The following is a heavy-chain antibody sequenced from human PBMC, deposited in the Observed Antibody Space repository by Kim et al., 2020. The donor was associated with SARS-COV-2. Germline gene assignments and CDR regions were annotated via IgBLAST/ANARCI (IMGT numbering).Heavy chain of an antibody. CDR3: ARASYGSGTPEDI. V-gene: IGHV4-59*01. D-gene: IGHD3-10*01. J-gene: IGHJ3*02. Sequence: YNPSLKSRVTISVDTSKNQFSLKLSSVTAADTAVYYCARASYGSGTPEDIWGQGTMVTVSS.